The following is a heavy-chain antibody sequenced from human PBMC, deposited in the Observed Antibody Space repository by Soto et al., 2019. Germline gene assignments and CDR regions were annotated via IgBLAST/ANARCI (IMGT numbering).Heavy chain of an antibody. CDR1: GGTYSSYA. CDR2: IIPIFGTA. CDR3: ARGGGYSYGYLAAFDI. V-gene: IGHV1-69*12. Sequence: QGQLVQYGAEVKKPGSSVKDPCNASGGTYSSYAISWVRQAPGQGLEWMGGIIPIFGTANYAQKFQGRVTITADESTSTAYMELSSLRSEDTAVYYCARGGGYSYGYLAAFDIWGQGTMVTVSS. J-gene: IGHJ3*02. D-gene: IGHD5-18*01.